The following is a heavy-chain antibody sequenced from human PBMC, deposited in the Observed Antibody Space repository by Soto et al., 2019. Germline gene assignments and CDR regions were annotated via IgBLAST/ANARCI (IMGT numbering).Heavy chain of an antibody. D-gene: IGHD1-1*01. CDR1: GFAFSGYP. V-gene: IGHV3-21*01. J-gene: IGHJ4*02. Sequence: PGGSLRLSCAASGFAFSGYPMDWLRQAPGTGLEWVSSISSGSTYTYYADSVKGRFTIARDNAKKSLFLQMNSLRAEDTAVYFCARSPSTSVPDYWGQGTLVTVSS. CDR3: ARSPSTSVPDY. CDR2: ISSGSTYT.